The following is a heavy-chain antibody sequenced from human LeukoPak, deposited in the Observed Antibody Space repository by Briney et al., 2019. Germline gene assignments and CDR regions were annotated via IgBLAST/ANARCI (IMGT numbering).Heavy chain of an antibody. Sequence: GGSLRLSCAASGFTFSSYAMHWVRQAPGKGLEWVAVISYDGSNKYYADSVKGRFTISSDNSKNTLYLQMNSLRAEDTAVYYCAKSPVRPSSSPGYYYYYMDVXXKGTTVTVXS. J-gene: IGHJ6*03. V-gene: IGHV3-30*04. CDR3: AKSPVRPSSSPGYYYYYMDV. CDR1: GFTFSSYA. D-gene: IGHD6-6*01. CDR2: ISYDGSNK.